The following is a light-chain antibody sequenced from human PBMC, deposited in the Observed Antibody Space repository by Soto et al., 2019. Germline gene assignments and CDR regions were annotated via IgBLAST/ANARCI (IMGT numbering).Light chain of an antibody. CDR3: SSYRSITIVV. Sequence: QSALTQPDSVSGSPGQSITISCTGTNSDIGGYNYVSWYRHHPGKAPKLMIYGVTNRPSGVSNRFSGSKSGNTASLTISGLQDEDEADYYCSSYRSITIVVFGGGTKLTVL. J-gene: IGLJ2*01. V-gene: IGLV2-14*01. CDR2: GVT. CDR1: NSDIGGYNY.